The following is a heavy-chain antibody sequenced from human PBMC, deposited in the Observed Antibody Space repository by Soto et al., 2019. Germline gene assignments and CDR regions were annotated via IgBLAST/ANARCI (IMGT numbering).Heavy chain of an antibody. CDR3: ARWAISMPRAGHKNNGMDV. J-gene: IGHJ6*02. CDR1: GYTFTNFG. Sequence: QVQLMQSGAEVKKPGASVKVSCKASGYTFTNFGISWVRQAPGQGLEGMGWISTYNVNTNSAQKFQGRLTMTTDTPTTTAYMELRSLRSDDTAVYYCARWAISMPRAGHKNNGMDVWGQGTTVTVSS. V-gene: IGHV1-18*04. D-gene: IGHD3-10*01. CDR2: ISTYNVNT.